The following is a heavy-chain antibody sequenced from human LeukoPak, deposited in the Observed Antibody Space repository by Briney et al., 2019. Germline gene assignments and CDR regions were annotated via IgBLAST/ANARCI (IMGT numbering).Heavy chain of an antibody. V-gene: IGHV3-30*02. Sequence: GGSLRLSCAASGFTFSSYEMNWVRQAPGKGLEWVAFIWYDGSKKYYADSVKGRFTISRDNSKNTLYLQMNSLRADDTAVYYCAKGGHSSSWFSINYWGQGSLVTVSS. CDR3: AKGGHSSSWFSINY. CDR1: GFTFSSYE. J-gene: IGHJ4*02. CDR2: IWYDGSKK. D-gene: IGHD6-13*01.